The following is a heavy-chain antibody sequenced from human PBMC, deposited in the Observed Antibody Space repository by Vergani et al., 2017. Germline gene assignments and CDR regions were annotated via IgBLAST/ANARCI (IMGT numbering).Heavy chain of an antibody. V-gene: IGHV3-23*01. Sequence: EVQLLESGGDLVQPGGSLRLSCAASGFTFIMHAMSWVRQAPGKGLEWVSTLSASDRRTHYADSVKGLFTISRDISKNTLFLHMNSLRPEDTAVYYCAKVGRSEVADTFGAFDIWGQGTMVTVSS. J-gene: IGHJ3*02. D-gene: IGHD6-19*01. CDR2: LSASDRRT. CDR3: AKVGRSEVADTFGAFDI. CDR1: GFTFIMHA.